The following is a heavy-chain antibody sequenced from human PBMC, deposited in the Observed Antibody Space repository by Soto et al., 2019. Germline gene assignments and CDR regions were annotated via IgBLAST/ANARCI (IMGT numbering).Heavy chain of an antibody. CDR2: ISSSGSSI. D-gene: IGHD3-10*01. CDR3: ARVRFGEWGYAMDV. V-gene: IGHV3-11*01. Sequence: QVQLVESGGGLVKPGGSLRLSCAASGLTFSDCYMNWIRQAPGKGLGGVSYISSSGSSINYAGSVKGRFTISRHNAKNSLYLTMNSLRAEDTAMYYCARVRFGEWGYAMDVWGQGTTVTVSS. CDR1: GLTFSDCY. J-gene: IGHJ6*02.